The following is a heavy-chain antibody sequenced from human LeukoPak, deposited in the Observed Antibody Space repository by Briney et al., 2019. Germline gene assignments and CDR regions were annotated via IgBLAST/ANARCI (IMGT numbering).Heavy chain of an antibody. Sequence: SETLSLTCTVSGGSINSHYWSWIRQPAGKGLEWIGRIYTSGSTNYNPSLKSRVTISVDKSKNQFSLKLSSVTAADTAVYYCAREPQPYYDFWSGRNWFDPWGQGTLVTVSS. CDR2: IYTSGST. D-gene: IGHD3-3*01. CDR3: AREPQPYYDFWSGRNWFDP. CDR1: GGSINSHY. V-gene: IGHV4-4*07. J-gene: IGHJ5*02.